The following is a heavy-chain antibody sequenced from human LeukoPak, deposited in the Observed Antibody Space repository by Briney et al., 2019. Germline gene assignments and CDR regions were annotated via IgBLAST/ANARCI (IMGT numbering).Heavy chain of an antibody. V-gene: IGHV1-46*01. CDR3: AREKYDGKSWDS. CDR2: INPSGGST. J-gene: IGHJ4*02. CDR1: GYTYSSYH. D-gene: IGHD4-23*01. Sequence: ASVKVSCKASGYTYSSYHLHWVRQAPGQGLEWMGIINPSGGSTSYAQKFQGRVTMTRDTSISTAYMELTRLRSDDTAVYYCAREKYDGKSWDSWGQGTLVTVSS.